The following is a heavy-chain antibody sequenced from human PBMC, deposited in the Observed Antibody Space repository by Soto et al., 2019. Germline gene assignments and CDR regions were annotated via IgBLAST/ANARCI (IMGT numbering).Heavy chain of an antibody. J-gene: IGHJ4*02. CDR1: GGSFSGYY. CDR3: ARVSNTRCYEFDY. CDR2: INHSGST. Sequence: QVQLQQWGAGLLKPSETLSLTCAVYGGSFSGYYWSWIRQPPGKGLEWIGEINHSGSTHYNPSLKSRVTISVDTSKNQFSLKLSSVTAADTAVYYCARVSNTRCYEFDYWGQGTLVTVSS. D-gene: IGHD2-2*01. V-gene: IGHV4-34*01.